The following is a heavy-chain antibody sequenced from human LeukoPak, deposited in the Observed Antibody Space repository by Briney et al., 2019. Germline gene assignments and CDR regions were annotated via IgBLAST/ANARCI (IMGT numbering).Heavy chain of an antibody. J-gene: IGHJ4*02. V-gene: IGHV1-2*02. CDR2: INPNSGGT. CDR1: GYTFTGYY. CDR3: ARDPGVSRIAARPVDEY. D-gene: IGHD6-6*01. Sequence: APVKVSCKASGYTFTGYYMHWVRQAPGQGLEWMGWINPNSGGTNYAQKFQGRVTMTRDTSISTAYMELSRLRSDDTAVYYCARDPGVSRIAARPVDEYWGQGTLVTVSS.